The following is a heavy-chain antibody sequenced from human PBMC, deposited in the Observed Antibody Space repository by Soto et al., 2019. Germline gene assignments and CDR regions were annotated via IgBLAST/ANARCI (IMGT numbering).Heavy chain of an antibody. V-gene: IGHV3-30-3*01. J-gene: IGHJ4*02. CDR2: ISYDGSNK. D-gene: IGHD3-22*01. CDR1: GFTLSSYA. Sequence: QVQLVESGGGVVQPGRSLRLSCAASGFTLSSYAMHWVRQAPGNGLEWVAVISYDGSNKYYADSVKGRFTISRDNSKNTLDLQMNSLRAEDTAVYYCARETYYYDSSGKSEVFDYWGQGTLVTVSS. CDR3: ARETYYYDSSGKSEVFDY.